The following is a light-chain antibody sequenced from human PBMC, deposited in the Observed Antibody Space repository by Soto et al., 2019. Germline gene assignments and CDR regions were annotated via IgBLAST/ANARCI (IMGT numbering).Light chain of an antibody. CDR1: QVTSRY. CDR3: QQYSTSPIS. J-gene: IGKJ5*01. V-gene: IGKV3-20*01. CDR2: GAS. Sequence: ENVLTQSPGTLSLSPGERATLSCRASQVTSRYLSWYQQRPGQAPRLLIYGASGRATGIPDRFSGGGSGTDFTLTISRLEPEDFAVYYCQQYSTSPISFGQGTRLEIK.